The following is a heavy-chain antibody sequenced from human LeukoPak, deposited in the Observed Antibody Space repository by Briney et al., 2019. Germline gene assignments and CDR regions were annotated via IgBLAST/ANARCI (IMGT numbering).Heavy chain of an antibody. Sequence: SETLSLTCTVSGGSISSSSYYWGWIRQPPGKGLEWIGSIYYSGSTYYNPSLKSRVTISVDTPKNQFSLKLTSVTAADTAVYYCARGSAYSYGYNNWFDPWGQGTLVTVSS. CDR1: GGSISSSSYY. J-gene: IGHJ5*02. CDR3: ARGSAYSYGYNNWFDP. V-gene: IGHV4-39*07. CDR2: IYYSGST. D-gene: IGHD5-18*01.